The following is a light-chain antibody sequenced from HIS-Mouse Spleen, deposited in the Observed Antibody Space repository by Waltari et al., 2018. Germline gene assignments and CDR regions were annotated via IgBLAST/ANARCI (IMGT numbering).Light chain of an antibody. Sequence: SYVLTQPPSVSVAPGKTARITCGGNNIGRKRVHWYQQKPGQAPVLVVYDDSDRPSGIPYRFSGSNSGNTATLAISRVEAGDEADYYCQVWDSSSDHVVFGGGTKLTVL. CDR2: DDS. J-gene: IGLJ2*01. V-gene: IGLV3-21*03. CDR1: NIGRKR. CDR3: QVWDSSSDHVV.